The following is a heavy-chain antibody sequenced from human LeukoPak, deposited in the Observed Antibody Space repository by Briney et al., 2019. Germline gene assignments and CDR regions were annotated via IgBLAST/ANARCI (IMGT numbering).Heavy chain of an antibody. J-gene: IGHJ6*03. V-gene: IGHV3-30*02. D-gene: IGHD6-6*01. CDR2: TQYDGSIK. Sequence: GGSLRLSCAASGFTFHNFGMHWVRQAPGKGLEWVTFTQYDGSIKYYADSVKGRFTISRDNSKNTLYLQMNSLRAEDTAVYYCAKVTSSSSWFYMDVWGKGTTVTVSS. CDR3: AKVTSSSSWFYMDV. CDR1: GFTFHNFG.